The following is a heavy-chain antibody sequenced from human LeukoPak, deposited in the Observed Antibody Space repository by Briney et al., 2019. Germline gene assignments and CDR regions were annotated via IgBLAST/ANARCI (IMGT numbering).Heavy chain of an antibody. CDR2: IHSGGRA. V-gene: IGHV3-66*02. CDR1: GFSVSSNY. Sequence: GGSLRLSCAASGFSVSSNYMTWVRQAPGKGLEWVSVIHSGGRASYADSVKGRFITSRDNSKNTLDLQMNSLSVEDTAVYYCVGVETITMVRGASGDVWGKGTTVTVSS. CDR3: VGVETITMVRGASGDV. J-gene: IGHJ6*04. D-gene: IGHD3-10*01.